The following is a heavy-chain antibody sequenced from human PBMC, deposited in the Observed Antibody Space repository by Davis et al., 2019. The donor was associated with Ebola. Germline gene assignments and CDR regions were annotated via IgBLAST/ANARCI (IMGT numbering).Heavy chain of an antibody. CDR2: IRSKANSYAT. CDR3: TSSLRFLEWRTFDY. Sequence: GESLKISCAASGFTFSGSAMHWVRQASGKGLEWVGRIRSKANSYATAYAASVKGRFTISRDDSKNTAYLQMNSLKTEDTAVYYCTSSLRFLEWRTFDYWGQGTLVTVSS. V-gene: IGHV3-73*01. J-gene: IGHJ4*02. D-gene: IGHD3-3*01. CDR1: GFTFSGSA.